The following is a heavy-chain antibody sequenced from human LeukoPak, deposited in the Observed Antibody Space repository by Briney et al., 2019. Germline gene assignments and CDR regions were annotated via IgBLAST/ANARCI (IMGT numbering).Heavy chain of an antibody. D-gene: IGHD3-16*01. CDR1: GGSFSGYY. CDR3: ARSPGDYFDY. V-gene: IGHV4-34*01. Sequence: SETLSLTCAVYGGSFSGYYWSWIRQPPGKGLEWIGEINHSGSTNYNPSLKSRVTISVDTSKNQFSLKLSSVTAADTAVYYCARSPGDYFDYWGQGTLVTVSS. CDR2: INHSGST. J-gene: IGHJ4*02.